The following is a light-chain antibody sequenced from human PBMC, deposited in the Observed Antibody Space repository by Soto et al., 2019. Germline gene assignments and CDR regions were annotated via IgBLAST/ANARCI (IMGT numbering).Light chain of an antibody. CDR1: QRLSSSY. CDR3: QRCGPSPPWT. J-gene: IGKJ1*01. V-gene: IGKV3-20*01. Sequence: EIVLTQSPGTLSLSPGERSTLSCRAIQRLSSSYLAWYQQKPGQAPSLLIYGTSIRATGITDRFSGSGSGTDFTLTITRLEPEDFAVYYCQRCGPSPPWTCGQGTKVEFK. CDR2: GTS.